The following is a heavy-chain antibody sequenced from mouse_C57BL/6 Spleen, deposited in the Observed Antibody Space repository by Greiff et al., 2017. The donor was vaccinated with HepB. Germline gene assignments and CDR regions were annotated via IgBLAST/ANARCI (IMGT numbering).Heavy chain of an antibody. CDR2: INPSTGGT. D-gene: IGHD2-4*01. J-gene: IGHJ2*01. Sequence: EVQLQQSGPELVKPGASVKISCKASGYSFTGYYMNWVKRSPEKSLEWIGEINPSTGGTTYNQKFKAKATLTVDKSSSTAYMQLKSLTSEDSAVYYCARDYDSYFDYWGQGTTLTVSS. V-gene: IGHV1-42*01. CDR1: GYSFTGYY. CDR3: ARDYDSYFDY.